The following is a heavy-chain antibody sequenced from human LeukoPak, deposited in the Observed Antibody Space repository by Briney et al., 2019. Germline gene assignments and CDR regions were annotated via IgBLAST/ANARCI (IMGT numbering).Heavy chain of an antibody. CDR1: GFTVSSHA. J-gene: IGHJ4*02. CDR2: ISGSGGSA. Sequence: PGGSLRLSCAASGFTVSSHAIGSVRQAPGKGLEWVSAISGSGGSASYAHSVKGQFTISRDNSRNTLFLQISSRRAEDTAVYYCANAQLWSCFDYWGQGTLVTVSS. V-gene: IGHV3-23*01. CDR3: ANAQLWSCFDY. D-gene: IGHD5-18*01.